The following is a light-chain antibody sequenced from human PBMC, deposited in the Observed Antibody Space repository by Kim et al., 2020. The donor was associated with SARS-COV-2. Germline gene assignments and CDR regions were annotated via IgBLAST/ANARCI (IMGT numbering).Light chain of an antibody. V-gene: IGLV6-57*03. Sequence: GTPVTISSTRSTGIITTNYVQWYLQRPGSAPTIVIFDDDQRPSGVSDRLSGSIDTASNSASLTISGLTIDDEADYYCQSYDTNVWVFGGGTQLTVL. CDR3: QSYDTNVWV. J-gene: IGLJ3*02. CDR1: TGIITTNY. CDR2: DDD.